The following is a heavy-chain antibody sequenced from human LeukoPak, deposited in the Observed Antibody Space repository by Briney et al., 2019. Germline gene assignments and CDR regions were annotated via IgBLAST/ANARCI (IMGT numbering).Heavy chain of an antibody. CDR2: TYYRSKWYN. V-gene: IGHV6-1*01. CDR3: ARWGLGSSWDVFEN. J-gene: IGHJ4*02. CDR1: GDSVSSNSAA. D-gene: IGHD6-13*01. Sequence: SQTLSLTCAISGDSVSSNSAAWHWIRQSPSRGLEWLGRTYYRSKWYNDFAVSVKSRITINPDTSKNQFSLQLNSVTPEDTAVYYCARWGLGSSWDVFENWGQGTLVTVSS.